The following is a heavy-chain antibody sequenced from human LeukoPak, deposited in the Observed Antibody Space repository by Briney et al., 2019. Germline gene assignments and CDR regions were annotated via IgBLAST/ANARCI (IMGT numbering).Heavy chain of an antibody. Sequence: SETLSLTCTVSGGSISSYYWSWIRQPPGKGLQWIGYIYYSGSTNYNPSLKSRVTISVDTSKNQFSLKLSSVTAADTAVYYCARAVGDSSGYYPTAYFYLWGRGTLVTVSS. CDR2: IYYSGST. CDR3: ARAVGDSSGYYPTAYFYL. CDR1: GGSISSYY. D-gene: IGHD3-22*01. J-gene: IGHJ2*01. V-gene: IGHV4-59*08.